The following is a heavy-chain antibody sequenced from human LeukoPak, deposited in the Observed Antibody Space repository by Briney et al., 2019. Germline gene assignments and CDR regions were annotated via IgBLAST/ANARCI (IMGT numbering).Heavy chain of an antibody. CDR1: GFNFGTFW. CDR2: INQDGSVR. D-gene: IGHD3-22*01. Sequence: GSLRLSCAASGFNFGTFWMSWVRQAPGRGLEWVAKINQDGSVRDYVDSVKGRFTISRDNANNFLHLQMKSLRADDAAVYYCARDQNFYDTTGEGYFQHWGQGTLVTVSS. CDR3: ARDQNFYDTTGEGYFQH. J-gene: IGHJ1*01. V-gene: IGHV3-7*01.